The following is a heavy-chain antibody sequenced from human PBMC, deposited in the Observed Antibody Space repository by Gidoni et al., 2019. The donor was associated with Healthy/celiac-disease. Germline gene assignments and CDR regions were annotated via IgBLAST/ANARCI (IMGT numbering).Heavy chain of an antibody. V-gene: IGHV4-34*01. J-gene: IGHJ4*02. CDR3: ARDILTGYSDFDY. Sequence: QVQLQQWGAGLLKPSETLSLTCAVYGGSFSGYYWSWIRQPPGKGLEWIGEINHSGSTNYNPSLKSRVTISVDTSKNQFSLKLSSVTAADTAVYYCARDILTGYSDFDYWGQGTLVTVSS. CDR1: GGSFSGYY. CDR2: INHSGST. D-gene: IGHD3-9*01.